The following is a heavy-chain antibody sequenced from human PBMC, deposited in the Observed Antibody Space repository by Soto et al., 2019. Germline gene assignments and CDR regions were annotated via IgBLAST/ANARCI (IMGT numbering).Heavy chain of an antibody. J-gene: IGHJ6*02. Sequence: GESLKISCKGSGYSFTSYWIGWVRQMPGKGLEWMGIIYPGDSDTRYSPSFQGQVTISADKSISTAYLQWSSLKASDTAMYYCARLSGSYCSGGSCSTHYYYYYGMDVWGQGTTVTVSS. CDR2: IYPGDSDT. D-gene: IGHD2-15*01. CDR1: GYSFTSYW. V-gene: IGHV5-51*01. CDR3: ARLSGSYCSGGSCSTHYYYYYGMDV.